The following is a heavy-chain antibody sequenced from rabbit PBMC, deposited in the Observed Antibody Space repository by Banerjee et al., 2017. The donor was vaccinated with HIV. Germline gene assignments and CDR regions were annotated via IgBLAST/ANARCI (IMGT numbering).Heavy chain of an antibody. CDR2: IYTGNGGST. J-gene: IGHJ6*01. CDR3: ARAYSSNSYFYYGMDL. Sequence: QEQLVESGGDLVTPEGSLTLTCTASGFSFSSSYWICWVRQAPGKGLEWIACIYTGNGGSTYYASWAKGRFTISKTSSTVTLQMTSLTAADTATYFCARAYSSNSYFYYGMDLWGQGTLVTVS. D-gene: IGHD1-1*01. V-gene: IGHV1S45*01. CDR1: GFSFSSSYW.